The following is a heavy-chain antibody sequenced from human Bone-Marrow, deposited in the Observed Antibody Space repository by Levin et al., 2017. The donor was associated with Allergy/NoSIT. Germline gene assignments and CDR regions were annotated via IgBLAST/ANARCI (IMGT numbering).Heavy chain of an antibody. J-gene: IGHJ4*02. D-gene: IGHD2-15*01. CDR2: IYYSGST. V-gene: IGHV4-30-4*01. CDR1: GDSMSSGDDY. CDR3: ARCSGGTCYSGVDS. Sequence: SQTLSLTCAVSGDSMSSGDDYWSWIRQPPGKGLEWIGYIYYSGSTYYNPSLKSRVIMSVDTSKNHFSLKLGSATAADTAVYYCARCSGGTCYSGVDSWGQGTLVTVSS.